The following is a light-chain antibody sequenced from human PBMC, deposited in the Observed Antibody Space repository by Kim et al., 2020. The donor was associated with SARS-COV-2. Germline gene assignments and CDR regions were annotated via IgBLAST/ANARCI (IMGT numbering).Light chain of an antibody. Sequence: VSVALGQTASITCGGNNIGSKDVYWYQQKPGQAPVLVIYRSTNRPSGIPERFSGSNSGNTATLTISRAQAGDEADYFCQVWDSSVVFGGGTQLTVL. J-gene: IGLJ2*01. V-gene: IGLV3-9*01. CDR2: RST. CDR3: QVWDSSVV. CDR1: NIGSKD.